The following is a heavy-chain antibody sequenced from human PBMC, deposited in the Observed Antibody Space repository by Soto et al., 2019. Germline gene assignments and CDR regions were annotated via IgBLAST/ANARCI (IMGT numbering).Heavy chain of an antibody. D-gene: IGHD3-16*02. CDR3: AREYSAYYDYIWGSYRYPLLSRGFDP. CDR1: GYTFTSYG. CDR2: ISAYNGNT. Sequence: QVQLVQSGAEVKKPGASVKVSCKASGYTFTSYGISWVRQAPGQGLEWMGWISAYNGNTNYAQKLQGRVTMPTDTDARTACMELRSLRSDDTAVDYCAREYSAYYDYIWGSYRYPLLSRGFDPLGQGTLVTVSS. J-gene: IGHJ5*02. V-gene: IGHV1-18*01.